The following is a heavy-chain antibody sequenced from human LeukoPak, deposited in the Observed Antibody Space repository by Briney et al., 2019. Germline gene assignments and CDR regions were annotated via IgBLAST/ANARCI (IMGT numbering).Heavy chain of an antibody. CDR1: GFTFSSYA. D-gene: IGHD2-2*03. Sequence: GGSLRLSCAASGFTFSSYAMSWVRQGPGEGLEWVSAISGGGDMTHYTDSVKGRFTISRDNSRNVLYLQMNSLRADDAAIYYCASGYCTSTNCNNWFDPWGQGALVTVSS. CDR3: ASGYCTSTNCNNWFDP. V-gene: IGHV3-23*01. CDR2: ISGGGDMT. J-gene: IGHJ5*02.